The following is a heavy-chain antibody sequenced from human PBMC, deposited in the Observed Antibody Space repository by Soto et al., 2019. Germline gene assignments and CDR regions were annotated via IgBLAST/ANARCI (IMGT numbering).Heavy chain of an antibody. CDR2: SSTYNSNT. CDR1: GYTFTNYG. CDR3: ARRYDSRGRPFDL. V-gene: IGHV1-18*04. D-gene: IGHD3-22*01. Sequence: ASVKVSGKASGYTFTNYGITWVRQAPGRGLEGMGWSSTYNSNTNYAQRFRGRVTMTTDRGTSTGYMELRRLTSEETAVYFWARRYDSRGRPFDLWGKGTLLTVSS. J-gene: IGHJ4*02.